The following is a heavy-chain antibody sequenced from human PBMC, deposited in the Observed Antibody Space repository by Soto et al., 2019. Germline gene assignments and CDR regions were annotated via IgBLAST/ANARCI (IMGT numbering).Heavy chain of an antibody. CDR2: IYSGGST. Sequence: GGSLRLSCAASGFTVSSNYMSWVRQAPGKGLEWVSVIYSGGSTYYADSVKGRFTISRDNSKNTLYLQMSSLRAEDTAIYYCAKQGGTTAVFFDYWAQGTLVTVSS. CDR3: AKQGGTTAVFFDY. J-gene: IGHJ4*02. CDR1: GFTVSSNY. V-gene: IGHV3-66*04. D-gene: IGHD3-16*01.